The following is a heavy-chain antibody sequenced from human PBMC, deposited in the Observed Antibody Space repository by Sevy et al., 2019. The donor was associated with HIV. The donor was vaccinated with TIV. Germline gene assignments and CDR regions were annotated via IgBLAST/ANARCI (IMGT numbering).Heavy chain of an antibody. CDR3: ARSYCSGGRCYSLAY. J-gene: IGHJ4*02. CDR1: GYTFTTYR. CDR2: VSPHNGDT. Sequence: ASVKVYCKASGYTFTTYRIAWVRQAPGQGLEWMGWVSPHNGDTDYAQKFQGRVTMITDTSTSTAFMELRSLRSDDTAPYYCARSYCSGGRCYSLAYWGQGTLVTVSS. V-gene: IGHV1-18*01. D-gene: IGHD2-15*01.